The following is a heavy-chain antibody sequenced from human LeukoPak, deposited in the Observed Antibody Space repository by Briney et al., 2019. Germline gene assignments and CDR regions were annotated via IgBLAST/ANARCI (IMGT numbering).Heavy chain of an antibody. CDR1: GLTFSSSW. V-gene: IGHV3-7*01. CDR3: ARDLAYSRLDY. Sequence: LSGGSLRLPCAVSGLTFSSSWMDWVRQAPGKGLEWVASINPDGNKKYSADSVKGRFTISRDNAENSLYLQMNSLRVEDTAFYYCARDLAYSRLDYWGQGMLVTVSS. CDR2: INPDGNKK. D-gene: IGHD5-18*01. J-gene: IGHJ4*02.